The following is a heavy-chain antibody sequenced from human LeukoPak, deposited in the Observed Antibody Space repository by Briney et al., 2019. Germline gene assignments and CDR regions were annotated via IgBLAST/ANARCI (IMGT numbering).Heavy chain of an antibody. V-gene: IGHV1-69*13. D-gene: IGHD6-13*01. J-gene: IGHJ4*02. Sequence: GASVKVSCKASGGTFSSYAISWVRQAPGQGLEWMGGIIPIFGTANYAQKFQGRVTITADESTSTAYMELSSLRSEDMVVYYCARDTRHSSQTDWGQGTLVTVSS. CDR2: IIPIFGTA. CDR1: GGTFSSYA. CDR3: ARDTRHSSQTD.